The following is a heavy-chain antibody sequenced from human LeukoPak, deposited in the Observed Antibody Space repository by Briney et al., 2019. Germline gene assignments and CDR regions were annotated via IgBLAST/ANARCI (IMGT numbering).Heavy chain of an antibody. CDR1: GFIFSTYG. J-gene: IGHJ3*02. Sequence: GGSLRLSCAASGFIFSTYGIHWVRQAPGKGLEWVAFVGSDGQNKWYADSVKGRFTITRDNSENTLYLQMNSLISDDTAVYYCAREDYGDYVDAFDIWGQGTMVTVSS. CDR3: AREDYGDYVDAFDI. V-gene: IGHV3-30*02. D-gene: IGHD4-17*01. CDR2: VGSDGQNK.